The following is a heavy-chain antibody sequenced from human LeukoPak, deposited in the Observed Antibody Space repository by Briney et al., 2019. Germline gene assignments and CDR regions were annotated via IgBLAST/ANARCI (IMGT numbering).Heavy chain of an antibody. D-gene: IGHD2-2*01. CDR1: GGSISSSNW. CDR2: IYHSGST. CDR3: ARLAVKSVVVPAAEPPFDY. J-gene: IGHJ4*02. V-gene: IGHV4-4*02. Sequence: PSGTLSLTCAVSGGSISSSNWWSWVRQPPGKGLEWIGEIYHSGSTNYNPSLKSRVTISVDKSKNQFSLKLSSVTAADTAVYYCARLAVKSVVVPAAEPPFDYWGQGTLVTVSS.